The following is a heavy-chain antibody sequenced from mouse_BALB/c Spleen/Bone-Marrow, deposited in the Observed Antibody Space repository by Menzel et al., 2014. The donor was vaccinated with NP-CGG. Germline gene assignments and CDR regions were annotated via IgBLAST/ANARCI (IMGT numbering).Heavy chain of an antibody. CDR1: GFTFSDYY. Sequence: EVKLMESGGGLVQPGGSLKLSCATSGFTFSDYYMYWVRQTPEKRLEWVAYISNGGGSTYYPDTVKGRFTISRDNAKNTLYLQMSRLKSEDTAMYDCARRGWYYAMDYQGQGTSVTVSS. CDR3: ARRGWYYAMDY. D-gene: IGHD2-3*01. V-gene: IGHV5-12*02. CDR2: ISNGGGST. J-gene: IGHJ4*01.